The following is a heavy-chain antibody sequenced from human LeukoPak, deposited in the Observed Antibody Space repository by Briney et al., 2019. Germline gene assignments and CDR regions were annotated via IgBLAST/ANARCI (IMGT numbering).Heavy chain of an antibody. CDR3: ASLYDSSGYSAFDI. J-gene: IGHJ3*02. V-gene: IGHV1-8*01. CDR2: MNPNSGNT. CDR1: VYTFTSYD. Sequence: ASVKVSCKASVYTFTSYDINWVRQATGQGLEWMGWMNPNSGNTGYAQKFQGRVTMTRNTSISTAYMELSSLRSEDTAVYYCASLYDSSGYSAFDIWGQGTMVTVSS. D-gene: IGHD3-22*01.